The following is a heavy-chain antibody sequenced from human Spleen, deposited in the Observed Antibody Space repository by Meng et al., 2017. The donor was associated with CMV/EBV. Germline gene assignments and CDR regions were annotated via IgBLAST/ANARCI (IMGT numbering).Heavy chain of an antibody. J-gene: IGHJ5*01. Sequence: GKSLKISCAASGFTFSDYAMYWVRQAPGKGLEWISGISWNSAHIAYADSVRGRFTISRDNAKNSLYLQMNSLKTEDTALYYCAKDITYYYGSGISWGQGTLVTVSS. V-gene: IGHV3-9*01. CDR2: ISWNSAHI. D-gene: IGHD3-10*01. CDR1: GFTFSDYA. CDR3: AKDITYYYGSGIS.